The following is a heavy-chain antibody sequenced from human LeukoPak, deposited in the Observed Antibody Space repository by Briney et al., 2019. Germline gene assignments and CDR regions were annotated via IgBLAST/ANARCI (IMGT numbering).Heavy chain of an antibody. CDR2: IIPIFGTA. D-gene: IGHD4-17*01. CDR1: GGTFSSYA. Sequence: GASVKVSCKASGGTFSSYAISWVRQAPGQGLEWMGGIIPIFGTANYAQKFQGRVTITADESTSTAYMELSSLRSEDTAVYCCARGGGTVTTMDYGAWGQGTLVTVSS. J-gene: IGHJ5*02. V-gene: IGHV1-69*13. CDR3: ARGGGTVTTMDYGA.